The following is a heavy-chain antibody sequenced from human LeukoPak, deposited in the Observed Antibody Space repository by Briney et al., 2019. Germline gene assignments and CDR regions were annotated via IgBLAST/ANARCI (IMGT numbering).Heavy chain of an antibody. CDR2: ISGSGGST. CDR1: GFTFSSYA. D-gene: IGHD5-24*01. Sequence: GGSLRLSCAASGFTFSSYAMSWVRQAPGKGLEWVSAISGSGGSTYYADSVKGRFTISRDNSKNTLYLQMNSLRAEDTAVYYCANRARREMATSTFNYWGQGTLVTVSS. J-gene: IGHJ4*02. CDR3: ANRARREMATSTFNY. V-gene: IGHV3-23*01.